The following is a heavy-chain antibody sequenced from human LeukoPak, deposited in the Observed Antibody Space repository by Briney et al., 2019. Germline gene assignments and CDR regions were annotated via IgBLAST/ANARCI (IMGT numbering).Heavy chain of an antibody. CDR3: AAYYYDSQGGAFDI. V-gene: IGHV3-30-3*01. CDR2: ISYDGSNK. Sequence: GRSLRLSCAASGFTFSSYAMHWVRQAPGKGLEWVAVISYDGSNKYYADSVKGRFTISRDNSKNTLYLQMNSLRAEDTAVYYCAAYYYDSQGGAFDIWGQGTMVTVSS. D-gene: IGHD3-22*01. CDR1: GFTFSSYA. J-gene: IGHJ3*02.